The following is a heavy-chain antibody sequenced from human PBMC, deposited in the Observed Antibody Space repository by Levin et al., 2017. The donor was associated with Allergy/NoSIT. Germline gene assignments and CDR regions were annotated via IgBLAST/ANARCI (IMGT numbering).Heavy chain of an antibody. D-gene: IGHD6-6*01. Sequence: GESLKISCKASGYTFTGYYMHWVRQAPGQGLEWMGWINPNSGGTNYAQKFQGRVTMTRDTSISTAYMELSRLRSDDTAVYYCARDQIAARPDYWGQGTLVTVSS. CDR2: INPNSGGT. V-gene: IGHV1-2*02. CDR1: GYTFTGYY. CDR3: ARDQIAARPDY. J-gene: IGHJ4*02.